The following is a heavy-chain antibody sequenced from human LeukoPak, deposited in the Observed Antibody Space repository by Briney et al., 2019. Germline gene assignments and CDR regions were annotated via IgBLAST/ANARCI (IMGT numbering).Heavy chain of an antibody. CDR1: GFTLSNSY. J-gene: IGHJ4*02. Sequence: GGSLRLSCAAYGFTLSNSYISWVRQAPGKGLEWVSVTYSSGVTYYADSVRGRFAISRDSSKNTLYLQINSLRAEDTAVYYCAKVSPFDYWGQGTLVTVSS. CDR2: TYSSGVT. CDR3: AKVSPFDY. V-gene: IGHV3-66*01.